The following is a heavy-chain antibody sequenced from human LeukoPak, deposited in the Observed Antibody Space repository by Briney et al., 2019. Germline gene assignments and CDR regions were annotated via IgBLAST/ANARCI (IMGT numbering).Heavy chain of an antibody. CDR2: IYYSGST. CDR1: GGSISSYY. J-gene: IGHJ4*02. Sequence: SETLSLTCTVSGGSISSYYWGWIRQPPGNRLEIIGYIYYSGSTTRYNPSLQSRVTISIDTSKSLFSLNLSSVTAADTALYYCARYFSRSTNRWYLDFWGQGTLVTVSS. V-gene: IGHV4-59*08. D-gene: IGHD3-3*01. CDR3: ARYFSRSTNRWYLDF.